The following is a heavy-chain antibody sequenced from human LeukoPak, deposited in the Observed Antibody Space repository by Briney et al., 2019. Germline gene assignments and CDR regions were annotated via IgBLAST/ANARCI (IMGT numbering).Heavy chain of an antibody. J-gene: IGHJ6*03. CDR1: GYSISTGYY. D-gene: IGHD2-21*02. Sequence: SETLSLTCTVSGYSISTGYYWGWIRQPPGKGLEWIGEINHSGSTNYNPSLKSRVTISVDTSKNQFSLKLSSVTAADTAVYYCARGRLYYYYMDVWGKGTTVTVSS. CDR2: INHSGST. V-gene: IGHV4-38-2*02. CDR3: ARGRLYYYYMDV.